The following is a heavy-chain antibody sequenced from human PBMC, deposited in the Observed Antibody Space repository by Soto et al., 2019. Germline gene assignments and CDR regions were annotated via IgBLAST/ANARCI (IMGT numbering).Heavy chain of an antibody. CDR2: IYYSGST. J-gene: IGHJ4*02. CDR1: GGSVSSGSYY. V-gene: IGHV4-61*01. CDR3: ARISGYSYGLPPYFDY. D-gene: IGHD5-18*01. Sequence: QVQLQESGPGLVKPSETLSLTCTVSGGSVSSGSYYWSWIRQPPGKGLEWIGYIYYSGSTNYNPSLKSRVTISVDTCKNQFSLKLSSVTAADTGVYYCARISGYSYGLPPYFDYWGQGTLVTVSS.